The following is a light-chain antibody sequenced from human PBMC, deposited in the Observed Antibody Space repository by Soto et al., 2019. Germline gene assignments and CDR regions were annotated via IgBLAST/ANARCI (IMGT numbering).Light chain of an antibody. CDR2: LGS. CDR3: MQDLHTLWT. Sequence: DIVMTQSPLSLPVTPGEPASISCRSSQSLLHSNGYNYLDWYLQKPGQPPQFLIYLGSNRASGVPDRFSGSGSGTDFTLKISRVEAEDVGVYYCMQDLHTLWTFGQGTKVEIK. J-gene: IGKJ1*01. CDR1: QSLLHSNGYNY. V-gene: IGKV2-28*01.